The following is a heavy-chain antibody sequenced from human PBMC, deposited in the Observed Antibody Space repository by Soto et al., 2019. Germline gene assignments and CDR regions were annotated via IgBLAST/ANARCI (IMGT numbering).Heavy chain of an antibody. CDR2: IWYDGSNI. CDR1: GFTFSSYG. D-gene: IGHD2-2*01. V-gene: IGHV3-33*01. Sequence: GGSLRLSCAASGFTFSSYGMHWVRQAPGKGLEWVAVIWYDGSNIYYADSVKGRFTISRDNSKNTLYLQMNSLRAEDTAVYYCARDLVVVPAAYYYYYYGMDVWGQGTTVTVSS. J-gene: IGHJ6*02. CDR3: ARDLVVVPAAYYYYYYGMDV.